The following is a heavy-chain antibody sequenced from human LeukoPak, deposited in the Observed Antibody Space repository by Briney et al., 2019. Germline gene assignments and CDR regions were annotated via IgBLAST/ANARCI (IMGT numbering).Heavy chain of an antibody. V-gene: IGHV3-23*01. CDR1: GFTFSSYA. J-gene: IGHJ4*02. CDR3: AKLSLLWFGEFESPFDY. Sequence: GGSLRLSCAASGFTFSSYAMSWVRQAPGKGLKWVSAISGSGGSTYYADSVKGRFTISRDNSKNTLYLQMNSLRAEDTAVYYCAKLSLLWFGEFESPFDYWGQGTLVTVSS. CDR2: ISGSGGST. D-gene: IGHD3-10*01.